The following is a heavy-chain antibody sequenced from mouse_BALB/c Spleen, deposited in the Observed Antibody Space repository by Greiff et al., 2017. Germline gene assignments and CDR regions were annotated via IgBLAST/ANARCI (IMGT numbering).Heavy chain of an antibody. CDR1: GYTFTSYW. D-gene: IGHD2-4*01. J-gene: IGHJ3*01. V-gene: IGHV1-87*01. CDR2: IYPGDGDT. Sequence: QVQLQRSGAELARPGASVKLSCKASGYTFTSYWMQWVKQRPGQGLEWIGAIYPGDGDTRYTQKFKGKATLTADKSSSTAYMQLSSLASEDSAVYYCARDYDYDAGFAYWGQGTLVTVSA. CDR3: ARDYDYDAGFAY.